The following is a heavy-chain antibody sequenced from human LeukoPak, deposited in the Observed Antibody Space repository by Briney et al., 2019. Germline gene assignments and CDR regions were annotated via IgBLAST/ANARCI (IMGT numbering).Heavy chain of an antibody. CDR3: AKDPFWSGPYYFDY. Sequence: GGSLRLSCAASGFTFSSYGMHWVRQAPGKGLEWVAFIRYDGSNKYYADSVKGRFTISRDNSKNTLYLQMNSLRAEDTAVYYCAKDPFWSGPYYFDYWGQGTLVTVSS. V-gene: IGHV3-30*02. CDR2: IRYDGSNK. D-gene: IGHD3-3*01. CDR1: GFTFSSYG. J-gene: IGHJ4*02.